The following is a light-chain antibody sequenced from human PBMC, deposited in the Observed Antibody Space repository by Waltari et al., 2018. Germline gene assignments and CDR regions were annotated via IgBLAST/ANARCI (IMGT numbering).Light chain of an antibody. CDR3: QQYDTLPLT. J-gene: IGKJ4*02. CDR1: PSVVTN. CDR2: GAS. Sequence: ETVLTQSPATLSVSPGERATLSCSASPSVVTNLAWYQHKFGQAPRLLIYGASTRPTGAPARFSGSGAGKEVSLTISSLQSEDFELYYCQQYDTLPLTFGGSTKVAIK. V-gene: IGKV3-15*01.